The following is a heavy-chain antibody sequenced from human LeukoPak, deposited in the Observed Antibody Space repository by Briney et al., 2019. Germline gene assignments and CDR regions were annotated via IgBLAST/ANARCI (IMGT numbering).Heavy chain of an antibody. Sequence: GGSLRLSCAASGFTFSNYWMSWVRQAPGKGLEWVANIKQDGSEKYYVDSVKGRFTMSRDNAKNSLYLQMNSLRGEDTAVYYCARPFLPAAIYYYMDVWGKGTTVTVSS. D-gene: IGHD2-2*01. CDR3: ARPFLPAAIYYYMDV. CDR2: IKQDGSEK. V-gene: IGHV3-7*01. J-gene: IGHJ6*03. CDR1: GFTFSNYW.